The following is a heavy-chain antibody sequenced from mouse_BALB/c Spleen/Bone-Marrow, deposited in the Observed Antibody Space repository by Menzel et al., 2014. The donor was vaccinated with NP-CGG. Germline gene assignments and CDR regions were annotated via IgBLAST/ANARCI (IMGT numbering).Heavy chain of an antibody. CDR1: GFSLTNYG. Sequence: VQLQQSGPGLVAPSQNLSITCTVSGFSLTNYGVHWIRQPPGKGLEWLGIIWACGSTNYNSALMSRRSISKDNSKSQVFFKMNSLQTDDTAIYYCATYDYDGRFDYWGQGTTLTVSS. V-gene: IGHV2-9*02. CDR3: ATYDYDGRFDY. CDR2: IWACGST. D-gene: IGHD2-4*01. J-gene: IGHJ2*01.